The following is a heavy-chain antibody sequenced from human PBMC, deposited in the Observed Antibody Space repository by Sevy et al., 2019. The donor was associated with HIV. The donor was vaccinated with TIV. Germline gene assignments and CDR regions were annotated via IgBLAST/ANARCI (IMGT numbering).Heavy chain of an antibody. CDR1: GFTFSSYA. CDR3: ARDGIPYDSSGYYYDY. V-gene: IGHV3-30-3*01. J-gene: IGHJ4*02. Sequence: GGSLRLSCAASGFTFSSYAMHWVRQAPGKGLEWVAVISYDGSNKYYADSVKGRFTISRDNSKNTLYLQMNSLRAEDTAVYYCARDGIPYDSSGYYYDYSGQGTMVTVSS. D-gene: IGHD3-22*01. CDR2: ISYDGSNK.